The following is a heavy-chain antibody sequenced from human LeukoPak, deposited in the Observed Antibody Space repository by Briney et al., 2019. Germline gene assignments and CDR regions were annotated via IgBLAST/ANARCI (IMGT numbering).Heavy chain of an antibody. D-gene: IGHD3-10*01. Sequence: SDTLSLTCTVSGCSIGSYYWSWIRQPPGKGLEWMVYIYYSRSTAYNPYLKSRVTISVDTSTNQFSLKLSSVTAADTAVYYCARRVSGSLYYFDYWGQGTLVTVSS. V-gene: IGHV4-59*08. J-gene: IGHJ4*02. CDR1: GCSIGSYY. CDR2: IYYSRST. CDR3: ARRVSGSLYYFDY.